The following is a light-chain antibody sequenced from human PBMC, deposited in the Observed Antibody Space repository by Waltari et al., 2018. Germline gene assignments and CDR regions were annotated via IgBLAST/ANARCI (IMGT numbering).Light chain of an antibody. CDR2: RND. CDR3: AAWDDSLSGRGV. Sequence: QSVLTQPPSASGTPGPRVTISCSGSSSNIGSNYVYWYQQLPGTAPKLLTYRNDQRPSGVPDRFSGSKSGTSAALAISGLRSEDEADYYCAAWDDSLSGRGVFGGGTRLTVL. CDR1: SSNIGSNY. V-gene: IGLV1-47*01. J-gene: IGLJ2*01.